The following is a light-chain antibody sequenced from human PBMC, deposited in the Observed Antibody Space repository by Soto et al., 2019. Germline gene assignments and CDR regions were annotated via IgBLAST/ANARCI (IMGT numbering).Light chain of an antibody. CDR2: DAS. J-gene: IGKJ4*01. V-gene: IGKV1-5*01. CDR1: QSISSW. Sequence: DIQMTQSPSTLSASVGDRVTITCRASQSISSWLAWYQQKPGRAPKVLIFDASSLESGVPSRFSGSGSATEFTLTISSLQPDDFATYYCQQANSFPLTFGGGTKVEIK. CDR3: QQANSFPLT.